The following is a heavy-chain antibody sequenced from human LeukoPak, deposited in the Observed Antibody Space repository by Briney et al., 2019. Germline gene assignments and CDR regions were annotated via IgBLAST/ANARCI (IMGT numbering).Heavy chain of an antibody. CDR1: GGSISSNTYC. CDR2: IYYSGSP. V-gene: IGHV4-39*01. CDR3: ATQGSSGWYQGSDY. J-gene: IGHJ4*02. D-gene: IGHD6-19*01. Sequence: SETLSLTCTVSGGSISSNTYCWGWIRQTPGKGLEWIGSIYYSGSPYYNPSLKSRVTISVDTSKNQFSLKFTSVTAADTAVYYCATQGSSGWYQGSDYWGQGTLVTVSS.